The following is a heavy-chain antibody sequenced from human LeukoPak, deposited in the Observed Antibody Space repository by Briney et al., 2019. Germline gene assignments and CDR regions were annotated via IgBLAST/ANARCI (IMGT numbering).Heavy chain of an antibody. J-gene: IGHJ4*02. CDR2: IRSKAYGGTT. Sequence: PGGSLRLSCTASGFTFGDYAMSWVRQAPGKGLEWVGFIRSKAYGGTTEYAASVKGRFTISRDDSKSIAYLQMNSLKTEDTAVYYCTSRIKRTITMVRGVIPSLDYWGQGTLVTVSS. CDR1: GFTFGDYA. CDR3: TSRIKRTITMVRGVIPSLDY. D-gene: IGHD3-10*01. V-gene: IGHV3-49*04.